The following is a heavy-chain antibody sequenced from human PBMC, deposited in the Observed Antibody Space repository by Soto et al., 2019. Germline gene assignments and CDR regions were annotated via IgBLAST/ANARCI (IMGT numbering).Heavy chain of an antibody. CDR1: GGTFSSYA. D-gene: IGHD2-2*01. CDR2: IIPIFGTA. J-gene: IGHJ6*02. V-gene: IGHV1-69*01. CDR3: ARGNIVVVPAAIHYYYGMDV. Sequence: QVQLVQSGAEVKKPGSSVKVSCKASGGTFSSYAISWVRQAPGQGLEWMGGIIPIFGTANYAQKFQGRVTITEDESTSTAYMELSSLRSEDTAVYYCARGNIVVVPAAIHYYYGMDVWGQGTTVTVSS.